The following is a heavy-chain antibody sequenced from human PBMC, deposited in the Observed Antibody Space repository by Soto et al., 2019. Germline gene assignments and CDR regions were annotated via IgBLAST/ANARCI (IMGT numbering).Heavy chain of an antibody. CDR2: IKHDTSEA. D-gene: IGHD3-16*02. CDR1: GFKFSDYW. V-gene: IGHV3-7*03. J-gene: IGHJ4*02. CDR3: ARDGLLFSGPYRPSRFDY. Sequence: DVQLVESGGGLVQPGRSLRLSCAASGFKFSDYWMSWVRQAPGKGLEWVGNIKHDTSEAHYADSVKGRVTITRDNIKNFLFLQMNGLRSDATASYYCARDGLLFSGPYRPSRFDYWCLGTLVTVSS.